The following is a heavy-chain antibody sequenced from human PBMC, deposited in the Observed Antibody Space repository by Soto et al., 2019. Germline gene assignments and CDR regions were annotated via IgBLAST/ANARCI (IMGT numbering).Heavy chain of an antibody. J-gene: IGHJ5*02. D-gene: IGHD3-16*01. CDR1: DGSGRTDY. Sequence: SETLSPTCRDPDGSGRTDYGSWIRQPAGKGLGWIGRIYSTGSGNYDPSLRSRVTMSVDTSSNQISLRLSSVTAADTAVYYCARDEYYDNNNWFDPWGQGTLVTVSS. V-gene: IGHV4-4*07. CDR2: IYSTGSG. CDR3: ARDEYYDNNNWFDP.